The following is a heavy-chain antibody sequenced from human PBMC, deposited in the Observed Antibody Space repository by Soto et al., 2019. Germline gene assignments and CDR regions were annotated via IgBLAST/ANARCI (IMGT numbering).Heavy chain of an antibody. CDR2: IIPIFGTA. CDR1: GGTFSSYA. CDR3: ARSGDCSSTSCYTGYYYYYGMDV. V-gene: IGHV1-69*06. Sequence: EASVKVSCKASGGTFSSYAISWVRQAPGQGLEWMGGIIPIFGTANYAQKFQGRVTITADKSTSTAYRELSSLRSEDTAVYYCARSGDCSSTSCYTGYYYYYGMDVWGQGTTVTVSS. D-gene: IGHD2-2*01. J-gene: IGHJ6*02.